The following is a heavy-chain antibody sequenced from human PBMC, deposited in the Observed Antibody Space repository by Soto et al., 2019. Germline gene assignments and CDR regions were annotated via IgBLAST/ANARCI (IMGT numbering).Heavy chain of an antibody. CDR3: AREDIMGTRSFDY. CDR1: EFMFSGYS. J-gene: IGHJ4*02. D-gene: IGHD1-26*01. CDR2: ICSRSQTI. Sequence: EVQLVESGGGLVQAGGSLRLSCGVSEFMFSGYSMNWVRQAPGKGLEWLSYICSRSQTIYYADSVKGRFTISRDNAKNSQYLQMNSLRDGDTAVYFCAREDIMGTRSFDYWGQGTLVTVSS. V-gene: IGHV3-48*02.